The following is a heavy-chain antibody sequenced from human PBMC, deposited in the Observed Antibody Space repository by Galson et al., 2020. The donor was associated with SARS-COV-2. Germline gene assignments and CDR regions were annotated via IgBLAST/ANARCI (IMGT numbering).Heavy chain of an antibody. CDR1: GGSISSGGYY. D-gene: IGHD3-22*01. CDR3: ARDVSVIVVGLDAFDI. Sequence: SETLSLTCTVSGGSISSGGYYWSWIRQHPGKGLEWIGYIYYSGSTYYNPSLKSRVTISVDTSKNQFSLKLSSVTAADTAVYYCARDVSVIVVGLDAFDIWGQGTMVTVSS. J-gene: IGHJ3*02. CDR2: IYYSGST. V-gene: IGHV4-31*03.